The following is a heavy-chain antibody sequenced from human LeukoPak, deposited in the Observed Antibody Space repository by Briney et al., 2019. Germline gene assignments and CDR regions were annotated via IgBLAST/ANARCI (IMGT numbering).Heavy chain of an antibody. CDR3: ARRLVDSGASQVSDD. J-gene: IGHJ4*02. Sequence: PSETLSLTCAVYSGSFSGYYWSWIRQPPVKGLEWIGEINDSGSVNCNPSLKNRVTLSVDTSKNQFSLRLSSVAAADTAVYYCARRLVDSGASQVSDDWGQGTLVTVSS. CDR2: INDSGSV. CDR1: SGSFSGYY. V-gene: IGHV4-34*01. D-gene: IGHD2-15*01.